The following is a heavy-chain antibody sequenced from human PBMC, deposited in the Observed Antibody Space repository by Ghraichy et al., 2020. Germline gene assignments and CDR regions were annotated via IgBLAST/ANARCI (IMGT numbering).Heavy chain of an antibody. CDR3: ARDFNYYYYYGMDV. CDR1: GFTISSYS. CDR2: ISSSSSYI. Sequence: LSLTCAASGFTISSYSMNWVRQAPGKGLEWVSSISSSSSYIYYADSVKGRFTISRDNAKNSLYLQMNSLRAEDTAVYYCARDFNYYYYYGMDVWGQGTTVTVSS. V-gene: IGHV3-21*01. J-gene: IGHJ6*02.